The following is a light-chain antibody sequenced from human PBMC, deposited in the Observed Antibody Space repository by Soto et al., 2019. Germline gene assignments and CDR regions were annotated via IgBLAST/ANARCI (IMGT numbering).Light chain of an antibody. Sequence: SYELTQPPSVSVSPGQTASITCSGDKLGDKYACWYQQKPGQSPVLVIYQDRKRPSGIPERFSGSNSGNTATLTISGTQAMDEADYYCQAWDSSTVLFGGGTKVTVL. CDR2: QDR. J-gene: IGLJ2*01. CDR3: QAWDSSTVL. CDR1: KLGDKY. V-gene: IGLV3-1*01.